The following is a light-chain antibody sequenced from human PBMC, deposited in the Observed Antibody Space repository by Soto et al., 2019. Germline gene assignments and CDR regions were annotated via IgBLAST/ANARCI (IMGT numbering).Light chain of an antibody. CDR1: QSVNSN. CDR2: GAS. CDR3: QQYNNWPRT. V-gene: IGKV3-15*01. Sequence: EIVMTQSPATLSVSPGDTATLSCRASQSVNSNLAWYQQKPGQAPRLLIYGASTRATAIPARFSGSGSGTEFTLTISSLQSEDFAVYYCQQYNNWPRTFGQGTKLEIK. J-gene: IGKJ2*01.